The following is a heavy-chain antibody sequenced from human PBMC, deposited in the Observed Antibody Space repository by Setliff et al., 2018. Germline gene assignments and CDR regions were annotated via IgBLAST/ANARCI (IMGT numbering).Heavy chain of an antibody. CDR1: GYTFTDYY. CDR3: ARTGLPPQGILYRLWSLDTAIWFDP. Sequence: ASVKVSCKASGYTFTDYYMHWVQQAPGKGLEWMGRVDPEDGETIYAEKFQGRVTITADTSTDTAYVELSSLRSEDTAVYYCARTGLPPQGILYRLWSLDTAIWFDPWGQGTLVTVSS. J-gene: IGHJ5*02. D-gene: IGHD5-18*01. CDR2: VDPEDGET. V-gene: IGHV1-69-2*01.